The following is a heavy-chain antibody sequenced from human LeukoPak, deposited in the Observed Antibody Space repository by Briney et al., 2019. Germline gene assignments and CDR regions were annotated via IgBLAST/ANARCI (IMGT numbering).Heavy chain of an antibody. CDR2: IYTSGTT. J-gene: IGHJ3*02. CDR3: ARPGSSTPGAFDI. CDR1: GGSISSYS. V-gene: IGHV4-4*09. D-gene: IGHD2-2*01. Sequence: PSETLSLTCTVSGGSISSYSWTWIRQPPGKALECIGYIYTSGTTDYNPSLKSRVTISVDTSKNQFSLKLTSVTAADAAVYYCARPGSSTPGAFDIWGQGTMVTVSS.